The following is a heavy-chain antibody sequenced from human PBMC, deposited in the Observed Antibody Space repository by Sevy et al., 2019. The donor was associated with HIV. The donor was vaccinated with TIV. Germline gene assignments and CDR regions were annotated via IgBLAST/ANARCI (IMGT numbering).Heavy chain of an antibody. Sequence: GGSLRLSCAASGFIFNSYTMSWVRQAPGKGLEWVSTISGHGGSTYYADSVKGRFTISRDNFRNILDLQIDNLRADDTAIYYCAGGFWSGFDYSGQGTLVTVSS. CDR3: AGGFWSGFDY. CDR2: ISGHGGST. CDR1: GFIFNSYT. V-gene: IGHV3-23*01. D-gene: IGHD3-3*01. J-gene: IGHJ4*02.